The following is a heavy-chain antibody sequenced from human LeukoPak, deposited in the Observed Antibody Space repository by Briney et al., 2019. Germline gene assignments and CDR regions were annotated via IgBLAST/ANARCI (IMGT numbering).Heavy chain of an antibody. V-gene: IGHV1-2*04. CDR1: GYTFNGYY. Sequence: GASVKVSCKASGYTFNGYYMHWVRQAPGQGLEWMVWINPNNGGTNYAQKFQGWVTMTRDTSISTAYMEVSRLRSDDTAVYYWARGEAYISSWYRPDYYYYGMDVWGKGTTVTVSS. CDR2: INPNNGGT. J-gene: IGHJ6*04. CDR3: ARGEAYISSWYRPDYYYYGMDV. D-gene: IGHD6-13*01.